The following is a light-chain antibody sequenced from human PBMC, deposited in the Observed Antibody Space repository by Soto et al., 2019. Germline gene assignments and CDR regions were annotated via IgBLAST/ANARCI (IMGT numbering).Light chain of an antibody. V-gene: IGLV2-23*02. CDR1: SSDVGAYDL. CDR2: EVT. Sequence: QSALTQPASVSGSPGQSITISCTGTSSDVGAYDLVSWYQHHPGKAPKLLIYEVTKRPSGVSPRFSGSKSGNTASLTISGLQAEDEADYHCCXSTGSDSFGVLFGGGTKLTVL. J-gene: IGLJ2*01. CDR3: CXSTGSDSFGVL.